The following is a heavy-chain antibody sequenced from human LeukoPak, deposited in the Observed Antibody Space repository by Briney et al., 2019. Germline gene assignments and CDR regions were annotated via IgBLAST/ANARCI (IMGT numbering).Heavy chain of an antibody. CDR3: ARWDSSGIGNPIDY. CDR1: GFTFSSYS. V-gene: IGHV3-48*04. D-gene: IGHD3-22*01. Sequence: PGGSLRLSCAASGFTFSSYSMNWVRQAPGKGLEWVAYISSSSSTIYYADSVKGRFTISRDNAKNSLYLQMNSLRAEDTAVYYCARWDSSGIGNPIDYWGQGTLVTVSS. CDR2: ISSSSSTI. J-gene: IGHJ4*02.